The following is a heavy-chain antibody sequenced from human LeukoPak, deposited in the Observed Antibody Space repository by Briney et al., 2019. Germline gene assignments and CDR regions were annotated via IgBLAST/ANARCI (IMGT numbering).Heavy chain of an antibody. Sequence: SETLSLTCSVSGGSIGTCCYYWGWIRQPPGKGLEWIGEGSESGGTKFNPSLKSRVTISADTSKNQFSLKVKSVTAADTAVYYCAKNGQSGFSFDPWGQGTLVTVSS. D-gene: IGHD3-3*01. V-gene: IGHV4-39*07. CDR1: GGSIGTCCYY. CDR3: AKNGQSGFSFDP. J-gene: IGHJ5*02. CDR2: GSESGGT.